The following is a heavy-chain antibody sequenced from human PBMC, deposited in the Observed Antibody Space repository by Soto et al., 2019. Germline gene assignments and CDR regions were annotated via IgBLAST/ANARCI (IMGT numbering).Heavy chain of an antibody. Sequence: GGSLRLSCAASEFTFSNYAMSWVRQAPGKGLEWVAVISYDGSNTYYADSVKGRFTISRDNSKNTLYLQMDSLRAEDTAVYYCARRPVTYYFDYWAQGTLVTVSS. D-gene: IGHD4-17*01. J-gene: IGHJ4*02. V-gene: IGHV3-30-3*01. CDR2: ISYDGSNT. CDR3: ARRPVTYYFDY. CDR1: EFTFSNYA.